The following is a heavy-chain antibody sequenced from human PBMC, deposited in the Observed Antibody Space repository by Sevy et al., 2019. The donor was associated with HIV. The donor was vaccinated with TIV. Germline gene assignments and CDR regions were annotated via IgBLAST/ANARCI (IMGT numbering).Heavy chain of an antibody. Sequence: GGSLRLSCAASGFTFSDHYMDWVRQAPGKGLEWIGRARNKAKSYTTEYAASVKGGFTISRDDSKSSLYLQMNSLKTEDTAVYYCARVTVGTTGTTERSYFAFDMWGQRTMVTVSS. J-gene: IGHJ3*02. D-gene: IGHD1-1*01. V-gene: IGHV3-72*01. CDR2: ARNKAKSYTT. CDR3: ARVTVGTTGTTERSYFAFDM. CDR1: GFTFSDHY.